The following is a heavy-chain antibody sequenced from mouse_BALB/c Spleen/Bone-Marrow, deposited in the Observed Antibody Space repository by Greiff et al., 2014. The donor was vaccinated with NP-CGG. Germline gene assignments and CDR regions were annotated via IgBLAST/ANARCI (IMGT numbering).Heavy chain of an antibody. CDR2: FYPGSGSI. CDR3: ARHEKANYGNYAMDY. V-gene: IGHV1-62-2*01. D-gene: IGHD1-1*01. CDR1: GYTFTEYI. J-gene: IGHJ4*01. Sequence: QVQLKESGAELVKPGASVKLSCKASGYTFTEYIIHWVKQRSGQGLEWIGWFYPGSGSIKYNEKFKDKATLTADKSSSTVYMELSRLTSEDSAVYFCARHEKANYGNYAMDYWGQGTSVTVSS.